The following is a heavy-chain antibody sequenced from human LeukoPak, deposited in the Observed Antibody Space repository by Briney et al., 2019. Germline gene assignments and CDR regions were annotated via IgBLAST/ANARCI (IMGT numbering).Heavy chain of an antibody. Sequence: SEALSLTCAVYGESFSGYYWSWSWIRQPPRKGLEWIGEINHSGSTNYNPSLKSRVTISVDTSKNQFSLKLNSVTAADTAVYYCARNSSGYLDSWGQGTLVTVSS. J-gene: IGHJ4*02. CDR2: INHSGST. D-gene: IGHD3-22*01. CDR3: ARNSSGYLDS. CDR1: GESFSGYY. V-gene: IGHV4-34*01.